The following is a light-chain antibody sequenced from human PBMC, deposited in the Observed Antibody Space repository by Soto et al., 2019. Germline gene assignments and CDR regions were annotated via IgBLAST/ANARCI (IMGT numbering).Light chain of an antibody. Sequence: DIQMTQSPSSLSASVGARVTITYPASQDISDVLNWYQQQPGKAPKVLIYDASKLQTGVPSRFSGRGSGKDFTFTISSLQPDDSGTYYCQQFYDLPITVGKGTRLEIK. V-gene: IGKV1-33*01. CDR1: QDISDV. CDR2: DAS. CDR3: QQFYDLPIT. J-gene: IGKJ5*01.